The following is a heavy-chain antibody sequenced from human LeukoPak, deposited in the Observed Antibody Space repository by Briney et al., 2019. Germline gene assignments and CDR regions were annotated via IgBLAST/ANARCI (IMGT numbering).Heavy chain of an antibody. D-gene: IGHD2-21*02. CDR2: IYYSGST. CDR3: ARDRLSYCGGDCLGPFVDY. CDR1: GGSISSSSYY. V-gene: IGHV4-39*07. Sequence: SETLSLTCTVSGGSISSSSYYWGWIRQPPGKGLEWIGSIYYSGSTYYNPSLKSRVTISVDTSKNQFSLKLSSVTAADTAVYYCARDRLSYCGGDCLGPFVDYWGQGTLVTVSS. J-gene: IGHJ4*02.